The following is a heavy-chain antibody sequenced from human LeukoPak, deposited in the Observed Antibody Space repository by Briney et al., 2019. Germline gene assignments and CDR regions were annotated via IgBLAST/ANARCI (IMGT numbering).Heavy chain of an antibody. CDR2: INHSGST. J-gene: IGHJ3*02. V-gene: IGHV4-34*01. Sequence: PSETLSLTCAVYGGSFSGYYWSWIRQPPGKGLEWIGEINHSGSTNYNPSLKSRVTISVDTSKNQFSLKLSSVTAADTAVYYCARRYSGSGHDAFDIWGQGTMVTVSS. CDR3: ARRYSGSGHDAFDI. D-gene: IGHD1-26*01. CDR1: GGSFSGYY.